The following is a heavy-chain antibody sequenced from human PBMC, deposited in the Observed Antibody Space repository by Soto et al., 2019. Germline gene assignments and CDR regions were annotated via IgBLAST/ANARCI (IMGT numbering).Heavy chain of an antibody. J-gene: IGHJ4*02. CDR2: IIPILGIA. V-gene: IGHV1-69*04. D-gene: IGHD2-2*01. CDR1: GGTFSSYT. CDR3: ARDTPLGIVVVPAAMIDY. Sequence: SVKVSCKASGGTFSSYTISWVRQAPGQGLEWMGRIIPILGIANYAQKFQGRVTITADKSTSTAYMELSSLRSEDTAVYYCARDTPLGIVVVPAAMIDYWGQGTLVTVSS.